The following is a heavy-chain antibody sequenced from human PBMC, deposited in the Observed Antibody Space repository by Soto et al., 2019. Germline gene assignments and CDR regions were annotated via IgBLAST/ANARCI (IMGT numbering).Heavy chain of an antibody. D-gene: IGHD3-22*01. CDR3: AKVKYDSSGYYRNFDY. CDR1: GGTFSSYA. Sequence: ASVKVSCKASGGTFSSYAISWVRQAPGQGLEWVGGIIPRFGTANYAQKFQGRVTITADESTSTAYMELSSLRSEDTAMYYCAKVKYDSSGYYRNFDYWGQGTLVTVSS. J-gene: IGHJ4*02. V-gene: IGHV1-69*13. CDR2: IIPRFGTA.